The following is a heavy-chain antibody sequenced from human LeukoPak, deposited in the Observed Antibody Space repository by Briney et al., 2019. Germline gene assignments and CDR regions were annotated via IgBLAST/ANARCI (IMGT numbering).Heavy chain of an antibody. J-gene: IGHJ4*02. Sequence: GASVKVSCKASGYTFRSYGISWVRQAPGQGLEWMGWISAYNGNTNYAQKFKGRVTMTTDTSTSTAYMELRSLRSGDTAVYYCVRSQRSSWFFDYWGQGTLVTVSA. D-gene: IGHD6-13*01. CDR1: GYTFRSYG. CDR3: VRSQRSSWFFDY. CDR2: ISAYNGNT. V-gene: IGHV1-18*01.